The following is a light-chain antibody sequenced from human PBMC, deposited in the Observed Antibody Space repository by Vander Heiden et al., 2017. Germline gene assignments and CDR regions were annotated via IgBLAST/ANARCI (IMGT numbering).Light chain of an antibody. CDR2: WAS. CDR1: QSGLSSSNNQNY. V-gene: IGKV4-1*01. Sequence: IVMTQTPASLAVSSGERATTTCKSSQSGLSSSNNQNYLLWYQQKPGQPPKLLIYWASTRESGVPDRFSGSGSGTDFTLTISSLQAEDVAVYYCQQYYSSPLTFGQGTKVEIK. J-gene: IGKJ1*01. CDR3: QQYYSSPLT.